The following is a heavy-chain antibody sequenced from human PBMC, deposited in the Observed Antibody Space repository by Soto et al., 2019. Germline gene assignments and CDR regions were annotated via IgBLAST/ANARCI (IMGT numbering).Heavy chain of an antibody. Sequence: SDSLSLTCTVSCRSISSGDSSWSWTRQPPGKGLEWIGYIYYSGSTYYNPSLKSRVTISVDTSKNQFSLKLSSVTAADTAVYYCAREITIFGVVKIRWFDPWGQGTLVTV. V-gene: IGHV4-30-4*02. CDR2: IYYSGST. CDR1: CRSISSGDSS. D-gene: IGHD3-3*01. J-gene: IGHJ5*02. CDR3: AREITIFGVVKIRWFDP.